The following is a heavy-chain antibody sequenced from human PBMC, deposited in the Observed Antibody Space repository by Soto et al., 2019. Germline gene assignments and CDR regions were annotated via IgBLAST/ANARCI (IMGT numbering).Heavy chain of an antibody. J-gene: IGHJ6*02. D-gene: IGHD5-18*01. Sequence: GGSLRLSCAASGFTFSSYWMSWVRQAPGKGLEWVANIKQDGSEKYYVDSVKGRFTISRDNAKNSLYLQMNSLRAEDTAVYYCATPRGYSYLRYYYYYGMDVWGQGTTVTVSS. CDR1: GFTFSSYW. CDR2: IKQDGSEK. V-gene: IGHV3-7*01. CDR3: ATPRGYSYLRYYYYYGMDV.